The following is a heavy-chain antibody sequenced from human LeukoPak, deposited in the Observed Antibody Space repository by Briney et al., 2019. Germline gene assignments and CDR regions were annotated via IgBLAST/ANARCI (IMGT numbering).Heavy chain of an antibody. D-gene: IGHD6-19*01. CDR2: ISSSGSTI. J-gene: IGHJ4*02. CDR1: GSTFSDYY. Sequence: GGSLRLSCAASGSTFSDYYMSWIRQAPGKGLEWVSYISSSGSTIYYADSVKGRFTISRDNAKNSLYLQMNSLRAEDTAVYYCARRLRYSSGWYFDYWGQGTLVTVSS. V-gene: IGHV3-11*01. CDR3: ARRLRYSSGWYFDY.